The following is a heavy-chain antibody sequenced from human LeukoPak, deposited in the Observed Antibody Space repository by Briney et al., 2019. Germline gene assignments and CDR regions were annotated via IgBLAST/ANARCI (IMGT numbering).Heavy chain of an antibody. Sequence: PSETLSLTCAVYGGSFSGYYWSWIRQPPGKGLEWIGEINHSGSTNYNPSLKSRVTISVDTSKNQFSLKLSSVTAADTAVYYCARGANSRIAGYMDVWGKGTTVTVSS. J-gene: IGHJ6*03. CDR2: INHSGST. V-gene: IGHV4-34*01. CDR3: ARGANSRIAGYMDV. D-gene: IGHD6-13*01. CDR1: GGSFSGYY.